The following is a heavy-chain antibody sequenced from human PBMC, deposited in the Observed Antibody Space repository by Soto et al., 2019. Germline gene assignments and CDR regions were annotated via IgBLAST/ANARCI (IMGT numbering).Heavy chain of an antibody. V-gene: IGHV4-31*03. CDR3: AREGKAYCSSTSCYPHPFHDAFDI. CDR2: IYYSGST. D-gene: IGHD2-2*01. Sequence: QVQLQESGPGLVKPSQTLSLTCTVSGGSISSGGYYWSWIRQHPGKGLEWIGYIYYSGSTYYNPSLKSRVTISVDTSKNQFSLKLSSGTAADTAVYYCAREGKAYCSSTSCYPHPFHDAFDIWGQGTMVTVSS. CDR1: GGSISSGGYY. J-gene: IGHJ3*02.